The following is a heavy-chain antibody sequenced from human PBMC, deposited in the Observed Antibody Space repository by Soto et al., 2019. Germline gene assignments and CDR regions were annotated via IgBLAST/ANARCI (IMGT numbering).Heavy chain of an antibody. V-gene: IGHV1-69*13. CDR1: GGTFSSYA. CDR2: IIPIFGTA. J-gene: IGHJ4*02. CDR3: ARDCIAVAGTCSNFDY. D-gene: IGHD6-19*01. Sequence: GASVKVSCKASGGTFSSYAISWVRQAPGQGLEWMGGIIPIFGTANYAQKFQGRVTITADESTSTAYMELSSLRSEDTAVYYCARDCIAVAGTCSNFDYWGQGTLVTVSS.